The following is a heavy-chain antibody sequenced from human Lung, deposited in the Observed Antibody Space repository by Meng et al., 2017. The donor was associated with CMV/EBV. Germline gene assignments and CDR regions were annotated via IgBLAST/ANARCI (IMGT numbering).Heavy chain of an antibody. D-gene: IGHD3-3*01. CDR3: ARVENYDFWSGYYSFPYYFDY. V-gene: IGHV3-48*04. CDR2: ISSSSSTI. CDR1: GFTFSSYS. J-gene: IGHJ4*02. Sequence: GEXXKISCAASGFTFSSYSMNWVRQAPGKGLEWVSYISSSSSTIYYADSVKGRFTISRDNAKNSLYLQMNSLRAEDTAVYYCARVENYDFWSGYYSFPYYFDYWGQGTXVTVSS.